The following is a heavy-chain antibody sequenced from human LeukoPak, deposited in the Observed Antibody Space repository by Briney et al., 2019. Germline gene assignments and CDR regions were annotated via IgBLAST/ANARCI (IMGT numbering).Heavy chain of an antibody. CDR2: INHSGST. D-gene: IGHD3-10*01. V-gene: IGHV4-34*01. J-gene: IGHJ5*02. CDR1: GGSTSSYY. CDR3: ARPQGYYYGSGSRWFDP. Sequence: SETLSLTCTVSGGSTSSYYWSWIRQPPGKGLEWIGEINHSGSTNYNPSLKSRVTISVDTSKNQFSLKLSSVTAADTAVYYCARPQGYYYGSGSRWFDPWGQGTLVTVSS.